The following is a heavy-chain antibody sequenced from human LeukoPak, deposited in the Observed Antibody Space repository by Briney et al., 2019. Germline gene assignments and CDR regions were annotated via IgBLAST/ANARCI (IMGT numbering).Heavy chain of an antibody. Sequence: GGSLRLSCAASGLTFSNYVMSWVRQAPGKGLEWVSAISGSDGSTWYADSVRGRFTVSRDNSKNTLYLQMNSLRAEDTAVHYCAKEQGSSSAYYYFAMDVWGQGTTVTVSS. D-gene: IGHD6-6*01. CDR1: GLTFSNYV. V-gene: IGHV3-23*01. J-gene: IGHJ6*02. CDR3: AKEQGSSSAYYYFAMDV. CDR2: ISGSDGST.